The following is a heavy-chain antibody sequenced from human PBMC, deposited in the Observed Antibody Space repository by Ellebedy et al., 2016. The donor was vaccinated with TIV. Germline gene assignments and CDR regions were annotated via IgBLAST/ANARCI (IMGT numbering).Heavy chain of an antibody. D-gene: IGHD3-10*01. CDR2: IIPMFGTA. J-gene: IGHJ5*02. CDR3: ARDEGSGSYLS. Sequence: AASVKVSCKASGGTFSNYAISWVRQAPGQGLEWMGGIIPMFGTANYAQKFQGRVTITADEFTSTAYMELSSLGSEDTAVYYCARDEGSGSYLSWGQGTVVTVSS. CDR1: GGTFSNYA. V-gene: IGHV1-69*13.